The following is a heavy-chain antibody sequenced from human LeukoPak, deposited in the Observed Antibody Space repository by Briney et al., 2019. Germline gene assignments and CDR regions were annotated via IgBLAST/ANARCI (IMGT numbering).Heavy chain of an antibody. Sequence: SCKASGFTFSSYAMHWVRQAPGKGLEWVAVISYDGSNKYYADSVKGRFTISKDNSKNTLYLQMNSLRAEDTAVYYCARDRQQLYYFDYWGQGTLVTVSS. V-gene: IGHV3-30-3*01. CDR3: ARDRQQLYYFDY. J-gene: IGHJ4*02. CDR1: GFTFSSYA. D-gene: IGHD6-13*01. CDR2: ISYDGSNK.